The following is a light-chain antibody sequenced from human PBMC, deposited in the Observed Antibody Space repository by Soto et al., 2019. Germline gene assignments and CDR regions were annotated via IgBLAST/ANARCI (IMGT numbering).Light chain of an antibody. CDR2: ENN. Sequence: QSVLTQPPSVSAAPGQKVTISCSGSSSNIGNNYVSWYQQLPGTAPKLLIYENNKRPSGIPDRFSGSKSGTSATLGITGLQTGDEADYYCGTWDSSLSPYDSGTGTKVPVL. CDR3: GTWDSSLSPYD. V-gene: IGLV1-51*02. J-gene: IGLJ1*01. CDR1: SSNIGNNY.